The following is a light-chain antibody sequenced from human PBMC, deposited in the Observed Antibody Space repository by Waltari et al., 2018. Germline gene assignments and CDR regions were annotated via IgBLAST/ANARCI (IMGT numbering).Light chain of an antibody. Sequence: QSALTQPRSVSGSPGQSVPIPCTGTSRDVGGYHYVSWYQQHPGKAPKLMIYDVSKRPSGVPDRFSGSKSGNTASLTISGLQAEDEADYYCCSYAGSYTYVVFGGGTKLTVL. CDR1: SRDVGGYHY. J-gene: IGLJ2*01. V-gene: IGLV2-11*01. CDR3: CSYAGSYTYVV. CDR2: DVS.